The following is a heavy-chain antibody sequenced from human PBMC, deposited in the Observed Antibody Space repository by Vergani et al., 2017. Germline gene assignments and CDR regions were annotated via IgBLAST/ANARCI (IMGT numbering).Heavy chain of an antibody. CDR3: ARDATRYCSSTSCYNDGMDY. J-gene: IGHJ4*02. CDR1: GYTFTSYG. V-gene: IGHV1-69*13. Sequence: QVQLVQSGAEVKKPGASVKVSCKASGYTFTSYGISWVRQAPGQGLEWMGGIIPIFGTANYAQKFQGRVTITADESTSTAYMELSSLRSEDTAVYYCARDATRYCSSTSCYNDGMDYWGQGTLVTVSS. CDR2: IIPIFGTA. D-gene: IGHD2-2*02.